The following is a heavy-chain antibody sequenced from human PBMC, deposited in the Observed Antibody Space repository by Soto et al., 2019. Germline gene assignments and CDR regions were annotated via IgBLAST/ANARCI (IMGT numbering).Heavy chain of an antibody. CDR2: INSDGSHT. Sequence: DVQLVESGGGVVQPGGSLRLSCAASGLSFNIYWMPWVRQVPGKGLVWLARINSDGSHTIYVDSVKGRFTISRDNAKNTVFLQMDSLRDEDTGVYYCAGGMAGLDVWGQGTTVTVSS. CDR1: GLSFNIYW. J-gene: IGHJ6*02. V-gene: IGHV3-74*01. CDR3: AGGMAGLDV.